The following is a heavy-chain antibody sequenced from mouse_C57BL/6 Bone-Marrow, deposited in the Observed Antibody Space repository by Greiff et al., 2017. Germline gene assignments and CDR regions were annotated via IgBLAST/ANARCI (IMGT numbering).Heavy chain of an antibody. CDR2: INPNNGGT. D-gene: IGHD1-1*01. Sequence: VQLQQSGPELVKPGASVKMSCKASGYTFTDYNMHWVKQSHGKSLEWIGYINPNNGGTSYNPKFKGKATLTVNKSSSTAYMELRSLTSEDSAVYFCAKDYYGGSFDYWGQGTTLTVSS. CDR3: AKDYYGGSFDY. J-gene: IGHJ2*01. CDR1: GYTFTDYN. V-gene: IGHV1-22*01.